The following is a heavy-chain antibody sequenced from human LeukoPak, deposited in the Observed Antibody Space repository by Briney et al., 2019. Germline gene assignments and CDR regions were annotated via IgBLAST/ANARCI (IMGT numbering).Heavy chain of an antibody. CDR2: ITSSGSTK. CDR3: ARNGQTTVTSNYYYYFLDV. CDR1: GFTFSNAW. Sequence: GGSLRLSCAASGFTFSNAWMSWVRQAPGKGPEWVAYITSSGSTKYYANSVRGRFTISRDNGGNSLYLEMNSLTAEDSAIYYCARNGQTTVTSNYYYYFLDVWGTGTTVAVSS. V-gene: IGHV3-11*01. J-gene: IGHJ6*03. D-gene: IGHD4-17*01.